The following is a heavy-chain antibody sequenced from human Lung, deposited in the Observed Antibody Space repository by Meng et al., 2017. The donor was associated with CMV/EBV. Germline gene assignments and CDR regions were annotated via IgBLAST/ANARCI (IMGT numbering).Heavy chain of an antibody. J-gene: IGHJ2*01. CDR3: AHYGDYRFGWYFDL. CDR2: VYWNDDN. Sequence: GFSLNTAGLGVGWVRQPPGKAPELLALVYWNDDNRYSPSLRNRLTITKDTSKNQAVLTMSNMDPVDTATYYCAHYGDYRFGWYFDLWGRGTLVTVSS. D-gene: IGHD4-17*01. V-gene: IGHV2-5*01. CDR1: GFSLNTAGLG.